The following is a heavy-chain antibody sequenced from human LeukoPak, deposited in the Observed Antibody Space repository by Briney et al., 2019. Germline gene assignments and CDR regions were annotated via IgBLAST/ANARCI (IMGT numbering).Heavy chain of an antibody. J-gene: IGHJ4*02. CDR3: ARGDDSGYYDYFDY. D-gene: IGHD3-22*01. CDR2: IYTGGNT. Sequence: PGGSLRLSCAASGFTVSSNYVSWVRQAPGTGLEWVSTIYTGGNTYYAASVKGRFTISRDFSKNTVFLHMNSLRAEDTAMYYCARGDDSGYYDYFDYWGQGALVTVSS. CDR1: GFTVSSNY. V-gene: IGHV3-53*01.